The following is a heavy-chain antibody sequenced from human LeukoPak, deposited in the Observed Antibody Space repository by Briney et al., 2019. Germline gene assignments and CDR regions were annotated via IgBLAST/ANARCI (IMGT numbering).Heavy chain of an antibody. D-gene: IGHD2-2*01. J-gene: IGHJ1*01. Sequence: GESLRISCKGSGYSFTSYWISWVCQMPGKGLEWMGRIDPSDSYTNYSPSFQGHVTISADKSISTAYLQWSSLKASDTAMYYCARHHSNCSSTSCYVSEYFQHWGQGTLVTVSS. CDR1: GYSFTSYW. V-gene: IGHV5-10-1*01. CDR2: IDPSDSYT. CDR3: ARHHSNCSSTSCYVSEYFQH.